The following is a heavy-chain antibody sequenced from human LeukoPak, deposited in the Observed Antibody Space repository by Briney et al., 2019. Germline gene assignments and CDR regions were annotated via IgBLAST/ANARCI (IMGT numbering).Heavy chain of an antibody. V-gene: IGHV3-23*01. CDR3: GKTTTGYSSGQKPAWPVNY. J-gene: IGHJ4*02. D-gene: IGHD6-19*01. Sequence: GGSLRLSCEASGFTFGSYAMYWVRQAPGKGLEWVAGIFGSGGSAHYADSVKGRFTISRDNSKNTVYLQINNLRVEDTAVYYCGKTTTGYSSGQKPAWPVNYWGQGTLVTVSS. CDR2: IFGSGGSA. CDR1: GFTFGSYA.